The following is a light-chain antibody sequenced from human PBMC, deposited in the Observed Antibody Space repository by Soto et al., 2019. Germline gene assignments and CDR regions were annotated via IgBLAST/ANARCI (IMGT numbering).Light chain of an antibody. V-gene: IGLV2-8*01. J-gene: IGLJ1*01. Sequence: QSVLTQPPSASGSPGQSVTISCTGTSSDVGGYNYVSWYQQHPGKAPTLMIYEVSTRPSGVPDRFSGSKSGNTASLTVSGFQAEDEDDYYCSSYAGGNNFGVFGTGTKVTVL. CDR1: SSDVGGYNY. CDR2: EVS. CDR3: SSYAGGNNFGV.